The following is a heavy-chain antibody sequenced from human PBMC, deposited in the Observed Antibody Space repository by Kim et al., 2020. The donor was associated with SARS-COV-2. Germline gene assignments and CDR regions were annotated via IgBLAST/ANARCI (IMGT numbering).Heavy chain of an antibody. J-gene: IGHJ3*02. D-gene: IGHD3-16*01. Sequence: GGSLRLSCAASGFTVSSNYMSWVRQAPGKGLEWVSVIYSGGSTYYADSVKGRFTISRDNSKNTLYLQMNSLRAEDTAVYYCAREAGRDGGLGDAFDIWGQGTMVTVSS. CDR2: IYSGGST. CDR1: GFTVSSNY. V-gene: IGHV3-53*01. CDR3: AREAGRDGGLGDAFDI.